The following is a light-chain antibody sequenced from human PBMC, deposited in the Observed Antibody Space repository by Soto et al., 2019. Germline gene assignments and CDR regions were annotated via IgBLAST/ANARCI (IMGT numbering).Light chain of an antibody. Sequence: DVQITQSPSTLSASVLYRVTITCRASQSISSWLAWYQQKPGKAPKLLIYKASSLESGVPSRFSGSGSGTEFTLTISSLQPDDFATYYCQQYNSYLITFGQGTRLEI. V-gene: IGKV1-5*03. CDR2: KAS. J-gene: IGKJ5*01. CDR1: QSISSW. CDR3: QQYNSYLIT.